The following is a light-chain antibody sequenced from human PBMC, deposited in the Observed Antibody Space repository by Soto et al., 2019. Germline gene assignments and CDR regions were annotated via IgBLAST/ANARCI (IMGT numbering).Light chain of an antibody. CDR3: CSYAGSYTFYV. V-gene: IGLV2-11*01. Sequence: QSALTQPRSVSGSPGQSVTISCSGTSSDVGGYNYVSWYQQYPGAAPKFMIYDVTMRPSGVPYRFSGSKSGNTASLTISGLQAEDEADYYCCSYAGSYTFYVFGGGTKLTVL. J-gene: IGLJ1*01. CDR1: SSDVGGYNY. CDR2: DVT.